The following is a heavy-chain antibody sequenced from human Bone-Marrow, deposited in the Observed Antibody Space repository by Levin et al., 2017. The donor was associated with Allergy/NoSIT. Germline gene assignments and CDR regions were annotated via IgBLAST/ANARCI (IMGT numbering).Heavy chain of an antibody. V-gene: IGHV3-30-3*01. Sequence: LSLTCAASGFTFSSYAMHWVRQAPGKGLEWVAVVSYDGSNKHYADSVKGRFTISRDNSKNTLYLQMNSLRAEDTAVYYCARKSGLRYFDWLMKDNWFDPWGQGTLVTVSS. J-gene: IGHJ5*02. CDR2: VSYDGSNK. CDR3: ARKSGLRYFDWLMKDNWFDP. CDR1: GFTFSSYA. D-gene: IGHD3-9*01.